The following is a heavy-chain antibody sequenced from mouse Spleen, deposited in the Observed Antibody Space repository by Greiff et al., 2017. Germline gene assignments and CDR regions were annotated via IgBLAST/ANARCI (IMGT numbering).Heavy chain of an antibody. CDR1: GFSLTSYG. D-gene: IGHD2-12*01. CDR2: IWSDGST. CDR3: ARHYSYDVRAAMDY. Sequence: QVQLQQSGPGLVAPSQSLSITCTVSGFSLTSYGVHWVRQPPGKGLEWLVVIWSDGSTTYNSALKSRLSISKDNSKSQVFLKMNSLQTDDTAMYYCARHYSYDVRAAMDYWGQGTSVTVSS. J-gene: IGHJ4*01. V-gene: IGHV2-6-1*01.